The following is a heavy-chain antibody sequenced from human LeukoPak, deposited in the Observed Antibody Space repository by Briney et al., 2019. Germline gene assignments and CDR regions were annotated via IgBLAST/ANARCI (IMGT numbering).Heavy chain of an antibody. CDR2: ISDAGAHT. V-gene: IGHV3-74*01. J-gene: IGHJ3*02. Sequence: GGSLRLSCAASGFTFSNYWMHWVRQAPGKGLVWVSRISDAGAHTFYADSVKGRFAMSRDNAKSTLYLQMNSLRADDTAVFYCARVRGGSGRSYAADAFDIWGQGTMVTVSS. CDR3: ARVRGGSGRSYAADAFDI. D-gene: IGHD1-26*01. CDR1: GFTFSNYW.